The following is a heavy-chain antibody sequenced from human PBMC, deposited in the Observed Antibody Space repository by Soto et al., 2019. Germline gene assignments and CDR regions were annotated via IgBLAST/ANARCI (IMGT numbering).Heavy chain of an antibody. D-gene: IGHD6-19*01. Sequence: QVQLQESGPGLVKPSGTLSLTCAVSGDSITNSRWWTWVRQPPGKWRGLIGDILHSGGTNYNPSLKSRVFISVDKSTNQFSLRVSSVTAADPAVYYCSYSTGWYRHDVWGQGTLVTVSS. CDR3: SYSTGWYRHDV. V-gene: IGHV4-4*02. CDR2: ILHSGGT. J-gene: IGHJ3*01. CDR1: GDSITNSRW.